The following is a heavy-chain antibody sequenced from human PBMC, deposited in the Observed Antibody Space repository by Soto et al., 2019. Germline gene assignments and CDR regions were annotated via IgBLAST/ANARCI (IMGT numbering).Heavy chain of an antibody. Sequence: GGSLRLSCAASGFTFSNYGMHWVRQAPGKGLEWVAIISFDGNNKYYSDSVRGRFTISRDNSKNMVFLQMNSLRPEDTAVYYCVKPKEHFYDSSPGETWGQGTPVTVSS. D-gene: IGHD3-22*01. V-gene: IGHV3-30*18. CDR1: GFTFSNYG. CDR3: VKPKEHFYDSSPGET. J-gene: IGHJ5*02. CDR2: ISFDGNNK.